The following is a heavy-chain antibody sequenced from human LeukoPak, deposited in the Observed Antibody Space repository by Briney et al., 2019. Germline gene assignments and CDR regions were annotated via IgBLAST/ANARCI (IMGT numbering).Heavy chain of an antibody. V-gene: IGHV1-18*01. CDR3: ARDHIYSFPGFDI. D-gene: IGHD5-18*01. Sequence: ASVKVSCKASGYTFTSYAMNWVRQAPGQGLEWMGWISAYNGNTNYAQKLQGRVTMTTDTSTSTAYMELRSLRSDDTAVYYCARDHIYSFPGFDIWGQGTMVTVSS. CDR2: ISAYNGNT. J-gene: IGHJ3*02. CDR1: GYTFTSYA.